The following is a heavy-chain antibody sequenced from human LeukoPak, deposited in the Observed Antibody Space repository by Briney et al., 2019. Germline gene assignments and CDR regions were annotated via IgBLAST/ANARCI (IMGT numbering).Heavy chain of an antibody. J-gene: IGHJ6*03. CDR1: GFTVSSRS. CDR2: TYSGEVT. CDR3: ARVVAAVALRDYHYVDV. D-gene: IGHD2-15*01. Sequence: GGSLRLSCAASGFTVSSRSMNWVRQAPGKGLECVSITYSGEVTSYADSVKGRFTISRDSGTNTLFLQMDNLRADDTAVYYCARVVAAVALRDYHYVDVWGKGPTVTVSS. V-gene: IGHV3-53*01.